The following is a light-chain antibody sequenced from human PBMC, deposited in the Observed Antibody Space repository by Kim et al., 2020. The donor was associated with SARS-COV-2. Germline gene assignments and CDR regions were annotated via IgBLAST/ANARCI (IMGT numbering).Light chain of an antibody. J-gene: IGLJ1*01. CDR3: QSYDNSPIAYV. CDR2: SND. CDR1: NSNIGAGYE. V-gene: IGLV1-40*01. Sequence: QSALTQPPSVSGAPGRRITISCIGSNSNIGAGYEVHWYQVLPGAAPKLIIYSNDIRPSGVPDRFSGSKSGSLASLVITGLQTEDEADYYCQSYDNSPIAYVFGTGTKVTVL.